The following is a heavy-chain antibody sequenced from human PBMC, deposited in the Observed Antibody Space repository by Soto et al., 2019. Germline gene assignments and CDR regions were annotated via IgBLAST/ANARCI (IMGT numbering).Heavy chain of an antibody. D-gene: IGHD6-13*01. V-gene: IGHV3-23*01. CDR1: GCTVSSYA. J-gene: IGHJ4*02. CDR3: AYSSTPFDY. Sequence: GGSLRPSCAASGCTVSSYAMNWVRQAPGKGLEWVSVISGSGGSTYYADSVKGRFTISRDNSKNTLYLQMNSLRAEDTAVYYCAYSSTPFDYWGQGTLVTVSS. CDR2: ISGSGGST.